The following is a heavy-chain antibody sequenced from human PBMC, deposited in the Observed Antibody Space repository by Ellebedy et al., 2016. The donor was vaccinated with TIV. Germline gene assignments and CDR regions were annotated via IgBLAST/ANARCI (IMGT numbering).Heavy chain of an antibody. Sequence: MPSETLSLTCTVSGGSINSYYWSRIRQPPGKGLEWIGYIYYSGSTNYNPSLKSRVTISVDTSKKQFSLRMRSVTAADTAVYYCARGSYGSWFFDLWGRGTLVTVSS. CDR1: GGSINSYY. D-gene: IGHD5-18*01. J-gene: IGHJ2*01. V-gene: IGHV4-59*01. CDR3: ARGSYGSWFFDL. CDR2: IYYSGST.